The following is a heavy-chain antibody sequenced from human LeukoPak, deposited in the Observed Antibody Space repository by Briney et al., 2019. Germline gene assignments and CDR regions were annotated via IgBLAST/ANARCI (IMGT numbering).Heavy chain of an antibody. Sequence: GGSLRLSCAASGFTFSDYAMSWVRQAPGEGLEWVSGISASGGGTYYADSVKGRFTISRDNSKNTLYLQMNSLRAEDTAVYYCARGYSRGFDPWGQGTLVTVSS. J-gene: IGHJ5*02. CDR1: GFTFSDYA. V-gene: IGHV3-23*01. CDR3: ARGYSRGFDP. D-gene: IGHD4-11*01. CDR2: ISASGGGT.